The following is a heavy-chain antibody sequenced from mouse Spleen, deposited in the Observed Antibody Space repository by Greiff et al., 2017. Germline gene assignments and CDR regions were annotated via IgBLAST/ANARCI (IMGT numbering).Heavy chain of an antibody. J-gene: IGHJ2*01. CDR2: ISYDGSN. CDR3: ARRVYYGYDYFDY. V-gene: IGHV3-6*01. D-gene: IGHD2-2*01. Sequence: DVQLQESGPGLVKPSQSLSLTCSVTGYSITSGYYWKWNRQSAGNKLEWMGYISYDGSNNYNPSLKNRITITRDTSKNQFFLKLNSVTTEDTATYYCARRVYYGYDYFDYWGQGTTLTVSS. CDR1: GYSITSGYY.